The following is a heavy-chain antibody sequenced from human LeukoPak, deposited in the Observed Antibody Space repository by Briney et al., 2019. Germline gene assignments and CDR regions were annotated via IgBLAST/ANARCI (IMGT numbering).Heavy chain of an antibody. V-gene: IGHV3-74*01. J-gene: IGHJ5*02. CDR2: INNDGSST. D-gene: IGHD3-22*01. Sequence: PGGSLRLSCAASGFTFSSFAMSWVRQAPGKGLEWVSRINNDGSSTNYADSVKGRFTISRDKAKNTLYLQMNSLRAEDTAVYYCAGDRSSGYNWFDPWGQGTRVTVSS. CDR3: AGDRSSGYNWFDP. CDR1: GFTFSSFA.